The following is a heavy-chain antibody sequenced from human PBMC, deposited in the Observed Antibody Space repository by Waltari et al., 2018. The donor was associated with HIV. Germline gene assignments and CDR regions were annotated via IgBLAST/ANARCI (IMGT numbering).Heavy chain of an antibody. CDR2: ISSSSTFI. Sequence: EVQLVESGGGLVKPGGSLRLSCAASGSPFSSYSMNWVRQDPGKGLGWVSSISSSSTFIYYADSGKGRFTISRDNAKNSLYLQMNSRRAEDTAVYYCARDRQGTVTKDFDYWGQGTLVTVSS. J-gene: IGHJ4*02. D-gene: IGHD4-17*01. CDR3: ARDRQGTVTKDFDY. V-gene: IGHV3-21*01. CDR1: GSPFSSYS.